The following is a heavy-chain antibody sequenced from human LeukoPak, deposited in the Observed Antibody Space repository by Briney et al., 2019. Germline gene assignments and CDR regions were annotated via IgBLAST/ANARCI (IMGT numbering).Heavy chain of an antibody. Sequence: PSETLSLTCTVSGGSITSSPYSWVWIRQPPGMGLEWIGSLSYSGNTYYNPSLKSRVTISVDTSKNQFSVKLSSVTAADTAIYFCARHGPRITAALSYFDPWGQGTLVTVSS. D-gene: IGHD1-20*01. V-gene: IGHV4-39*01. CDR2: LSYSGNT. J-gene: IGHJ5*02. CDR3: ARHGPRITAALSYFDP. CDR1: GGSITSSPYS.